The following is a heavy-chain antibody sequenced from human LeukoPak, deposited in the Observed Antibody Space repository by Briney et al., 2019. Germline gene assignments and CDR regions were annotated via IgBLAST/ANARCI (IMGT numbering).Heavy chain of an antibody. CDR2: IRYDGSNK. Sequence: PGGSLRLSCAASGFTFSSYGMHWVRQAPGKGLEWVAFIRYDGSNKYYADSVKGRFTISRDNSKNTLYLQMNSLRAEDTAVYYCAKAGNPLSGSYLHHWGQGTLVTVSS. D-gene: IGHD1-26*01. V-gene: IGHV3-30*02. J-gene: IGHJ5*02. CDR1: GFTFSSYG. CDR3: AKAGNPLSGSYLHH.